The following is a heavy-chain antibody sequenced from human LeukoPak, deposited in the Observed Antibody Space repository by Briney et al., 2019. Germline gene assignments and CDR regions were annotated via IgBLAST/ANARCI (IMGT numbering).Heavy chain of an antibody. Sequence: GGSLRLSCAASGFTVSNNYMNWVRQAPGKGLEWVSVISSGGSTDYAASVKGRFTISRDNSKNTLHLQMNSLRAEDTAVYYCARGAFDWGQGTLVTVSS. D-gene: IGHD3-3*02. CDR1: GFTVSNNY. CDR3: ARGAFD. CDR2: ISSGGST. J-gene: IGHJ4*02. V-gene: IGHV3-53*01.